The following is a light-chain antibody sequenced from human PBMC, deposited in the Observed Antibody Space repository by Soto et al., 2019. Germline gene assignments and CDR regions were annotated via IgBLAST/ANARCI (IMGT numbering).Light chain of an antibody. CDR1: SSDVGSYNY. V-gene: IGLV2-14*01. Sequence: QSVLPQPASVSGSPGQAITISCTGTSSDVGSYNYVCWYQPHPGKAPKLMIYEVSNRPSGFSNRFSGSKSGNTASLTISGLQAEDEADYYCSSYTTSDTWVFGGGTKVTVL. CDR2: EVS. CDR3: SSYTTSDTWV. J-gene: IGLJ3*02.